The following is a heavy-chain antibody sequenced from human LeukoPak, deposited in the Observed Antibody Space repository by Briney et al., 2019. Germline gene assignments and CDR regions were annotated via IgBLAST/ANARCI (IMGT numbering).Heavy chain of an antibody. CDR2: MNPNSGNT. CDR1: GYTFTSYD. CDR3: ARALGSSSAGYWFDP. V-gene: IGHV1-8*01. Sequence: AASVKVSCKASGYTFTSYDINWVRQATGQGLEWMGWMNPNSGNTGYAQKFQGRVTMTRNTSISTAYMELSSLRSEDTAGYYCARALGSSSAGYWFDPWGQGTLVTVSS. D-gene: IGHD6-6*01. J-gene: IGHJ5*02.